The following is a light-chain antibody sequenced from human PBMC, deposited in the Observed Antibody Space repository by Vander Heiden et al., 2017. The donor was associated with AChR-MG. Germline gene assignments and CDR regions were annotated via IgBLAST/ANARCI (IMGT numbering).Light chain of an antibody. CDR1: QSSLNSNGYNY. Sequence: VTTGESASSYSRTSQSSLNSNGYNYLDWYLQKPGQSPQLLIYLGSNRASGVPDRFSGSGSGTDFTLKISRVEAEDVGVYYCRQGRQTPVTFGQGTKVEIK. V-gene: IGKV2-28*01. J-gene: IGKJ1*01. CDR2: LGS. CDR3: RQGRQTPVT.